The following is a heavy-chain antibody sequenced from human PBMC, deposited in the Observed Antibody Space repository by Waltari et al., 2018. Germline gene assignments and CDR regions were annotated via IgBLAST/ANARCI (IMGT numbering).Heavy chain of an antibody. CDR2: INHDGKT. J-gene: IGHJ4*02. CDR3: ASPAGRYSRSPFFDY. CDR1: GGYFSGDF. Sequence: QVQLQQWGTRVLKPEETLSLTCAVHGGYFSGDFWAWVRQPPGKGLEWVGEINHDGKTNYNPSLKSRVSISADMSKNQFSLKVTSVPAADTAVYYCASPAGRYSRSPFFDYWGQGTLVTVSS. V-gene: IGHV4-34*01. D-gene: IGHD6-6*01.